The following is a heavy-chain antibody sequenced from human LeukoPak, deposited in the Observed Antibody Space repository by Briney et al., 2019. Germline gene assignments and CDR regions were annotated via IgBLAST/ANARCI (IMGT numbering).Heavy chain of an antibody. D-gene: IGHD3-22*01. J-gene: IGHJ3*02. CDR3: AKAAYDSSGYPYDVFDI. Sequence: GGSLRLSCAASGFTFSSYAMSWVRQAPGKGLEWVSAISGSGGSTYYADSVKGRFTISRDNSKNTLYLQMNSLRAEDTAVYYCAKAAYDSSGYPYDVFDIWGQGTMVTVSS. CDR1: GFTFSSYA. CDR2: ISGSGGST. V-gene: IGHV3-23*01.